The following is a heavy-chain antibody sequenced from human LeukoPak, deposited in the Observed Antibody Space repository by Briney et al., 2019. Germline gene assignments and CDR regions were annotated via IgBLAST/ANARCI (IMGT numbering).Heavy chain of an antibody. CDR2: ITSSSSTI. CDR1: GFTFSTYS. J-gene: IGHJ4*02. V-gene: IGHV3-48*02. CDR3: ARDLKVGAPSSGFDY. D-gene: IGHD1-26*01. Sequence: GGSLRLSCAASGFTFSTYSINWVRQAPGKGLEWISYITSSSSTIFYADSVKGRFTISRDNAKSSLYLQINSLRDEDTAVYYCARDLKVGAPSSGFDYWGQGTLVTVSS.